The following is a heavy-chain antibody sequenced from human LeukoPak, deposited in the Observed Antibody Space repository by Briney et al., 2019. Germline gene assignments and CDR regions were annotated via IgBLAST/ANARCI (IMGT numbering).Heavy chain of an antibody. CDR3: ASLTDIEAGAVRY. CDR1: GFTFSAYA. J-gene: IGHJ4*02. Sequence: PGGSLRLSCEASGFTFSAYAMTWVRQAPGKGLEWVSSIGSDNKPHYSESVKGRFAISRDNSKSMLFLQLNSLRAEDTALYYCASLTDIEAGAVRYWGQGTLVTVSS. D-gene: IGHD1-26*01. V-gene: IGHV3-23*05. CDR2: IGSDNKP.